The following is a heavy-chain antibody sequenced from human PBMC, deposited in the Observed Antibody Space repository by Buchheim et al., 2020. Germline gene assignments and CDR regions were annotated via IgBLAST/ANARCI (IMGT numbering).Heavy chain of an antibody. CDR1: GYTFTNNG. J-gene: IGHJ6*02. CDR2: ISTSNGKT. D-gene: IGHD6-19*01. Sequence: QVQLVQSGAEVRQPGASVKVSCRASGYTFTNNGITWVRRAPGQGLEWMGWISTSNGKTNYAQKIQGRVTMTSDTSTITAYMELRSLTADDTAVYYCARGKGASSSAWFYYGMDVWGQGT. V-gene: IGHV1-18*04. CDR3: ARGKGASSSAWFYYGMDV.